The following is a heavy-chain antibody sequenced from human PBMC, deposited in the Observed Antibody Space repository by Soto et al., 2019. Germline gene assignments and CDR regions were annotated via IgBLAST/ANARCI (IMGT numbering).Heavy chain of an antibody. V-gene: IGHV3-21*01. Sequence: EAQVVESGGGLVKPGGSLRLSCAASGFTFSSYSMNWVRQAPGKGLEWVSSITSDSSYIYYADSVKGRFTISRDNAKNSLYLHMNSLRAEDTAVYYCARDPSSDWPGGQGTLVTVSS. D-gene: IGHD6-19*01. CDR3: ARDPSSDWP. CDR1: GFTFSSYS. CDR2: ITSDSSYI. J-gene: IGHJ5*02.